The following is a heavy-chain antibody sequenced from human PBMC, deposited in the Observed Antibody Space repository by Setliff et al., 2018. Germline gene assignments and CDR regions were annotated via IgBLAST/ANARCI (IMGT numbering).Heavy chain of an antibody. V-gene: IGHV3-7*03. J-gene: IGHJ5*02. Sequence: GSLRLSCAASGFTFSDHYMDWVRQAPGKGLEWVADIRQDGTNKYYVDSVKGRFTISRDNAKNSLYLQMNSLRAEDTAVYYCARDGYPGTSWGQGTLVTVSS. CDR1: GFTFSDHY. CDR3: ARDGYPGTS. CDR2: IRQDGTNK. D-gene: IGHD2-2*03.